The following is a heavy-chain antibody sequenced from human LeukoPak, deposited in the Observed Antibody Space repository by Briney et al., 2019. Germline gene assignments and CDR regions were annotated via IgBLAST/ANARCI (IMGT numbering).Heavy chain of an antibody. CDR2: IKQDGSEK. CDR1: GFTFSSYW. V-gene: IGHV3-7*03. CDR3: ARTHPFDY. Sequence: PGGSLRLSCAASGFTFSSYWMTWVRQAPGKGLEWVANIKQDGSEKYYVDSVKGRITISRDNAKNSLYLQMNGLRAEDTAEYYCARTHPFDYWGQGTLVTVSS. J-gene: IGHJ4*02.